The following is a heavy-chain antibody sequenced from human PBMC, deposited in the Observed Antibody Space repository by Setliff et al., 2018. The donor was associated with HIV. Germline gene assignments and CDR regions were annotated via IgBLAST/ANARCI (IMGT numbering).Heavy chain of an antibody. CDR2: VYHRGTT. V-gene: IGHV4-39*01. CDR1: GDSISNNGYY. Sequence: SETLSLTCTVSGDSISNNGYYWAWIRQPPGKGLEWIGCVYHRGTTYYNPSLKSRLAMSVDTSKNKFFLKLNSLTAADTAVYYCSLQHGRPMRWFDPCGPGTLVTVSS. D-gene: IGHD2-2*01. CDR3: SLQHGRPMRWFDP. J-gene: IGHJ5*02.